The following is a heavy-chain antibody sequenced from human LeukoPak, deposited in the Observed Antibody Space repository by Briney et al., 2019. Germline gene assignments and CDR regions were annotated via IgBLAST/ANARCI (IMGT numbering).Heavy chain of an antibody. V-gene: IGHV4-39*07. J-gene: IGHJ6*03. CDR3: ARTTEAHSWRTRYYDYYMDV. Sequence: SETLSLTCSVSGVSISSGSNYWGWIRQPPGKTLEWIGSIYSSGSTNYNPSLKSRVTISVDTSKNQFSLKLSSVTAADTAVYYCARTTEAHSWRTRYYDYYMDVWGKGTTVTVSS. CDR1: GVSISSGSNY. CDR2: IYSSGST. D-gene: IGHD6-13*01.